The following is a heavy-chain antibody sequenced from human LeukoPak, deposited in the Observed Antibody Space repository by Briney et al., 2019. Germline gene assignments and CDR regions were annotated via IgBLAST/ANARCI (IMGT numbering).Heavy chain of an antibody. J-gene: IGHJ4*02. Sequence: NPSETLSLTCTVPLGSISSYYWSCIRQPAGKGLEWSGGVYTSGVTNYNPYLKRRVSRSVDTSKDQFSLKLSFVTAADTAVYSCARDRGGGWQPYYFDYWGQGTLVTVSS. V-gene: IGHV4-4*07. D-gene: IGHD6-19*01. CDR3: ARDRGGGWQPYYFDY. CDR2: VYTSGVT. CDR1: LGSISSYY.